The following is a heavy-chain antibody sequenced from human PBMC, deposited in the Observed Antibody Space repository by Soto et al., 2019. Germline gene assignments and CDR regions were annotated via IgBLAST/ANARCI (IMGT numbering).Heavy chain of an antibody. CDR3: GTGKHYYYYMDV. D-gene: IGHD1-1*01. J-gene: IGHJ6*03. CDR1: GYTFTSYV. V-gene: IGHV1-3*01. CDR2: INAGNGNT. Sequence: QVQLVQSGAEVKKPGASVKVSCKASGYTFTSYVMHWVRQPPGQRLEWMGWINAGNGNTKYSQKFQGRVTITRDTSASTAYMELSSLRSEDTAVYYCGTGKHYYYYMDVWGKGTTVTVSS.